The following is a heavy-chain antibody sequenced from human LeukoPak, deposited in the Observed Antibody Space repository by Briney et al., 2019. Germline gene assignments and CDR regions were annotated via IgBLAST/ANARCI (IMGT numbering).Heavy chain of an antibody. CDR3: ARGMVTAELGDY. J-gene: IGHJ4*02. CDR2: IYYSGST. CDR1: GGSISSSSYY. V-gene: IGHV4-39*07. Sequence: SETLSLTCTVSGGSISSSSYYWGWIRQPPGKGLEWIGSIYYSGSTYYNPSLKSRVTISVDTSKNQFSLKLSSVTAADTAVYYCARGMVTAELGDYWGQGTLVTVSS. D-gene: IGHD4-23*01.